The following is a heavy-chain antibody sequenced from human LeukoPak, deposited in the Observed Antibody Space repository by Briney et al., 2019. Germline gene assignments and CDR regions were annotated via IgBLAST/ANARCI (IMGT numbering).Heavy chain of an antibody. CDR3: ARDDWVVDY. V-gene: IGHV3-23*01. CDR2: ISGSGGST. CDR1: GFTFSNNA. Sequence: GGSLRLSCSASGFTFSNNAMGWVRQAPGKGLEWVSSISGSGGSTYYADSVKGRFTISRDNSKNTLYLQMNSLRAEDTAVYYYARDDWVVDYWGQGTLVTVSS. J-gene: IGHJ4*02. D-gene: IGHD3-9*01.